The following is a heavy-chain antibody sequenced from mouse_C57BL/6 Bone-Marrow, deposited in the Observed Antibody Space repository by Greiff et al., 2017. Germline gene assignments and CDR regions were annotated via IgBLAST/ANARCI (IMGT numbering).Heavy chain of an antibody. J-gene: IGHJ4*01. CDR3: ARLGYFSYAKDY. V-gene: IGHV5-15*01. CDR1: GFTFSDYG. CDR2: ISNLAYSI. D-gene: IGHD2-3*01. Sequence: EVQGVESGGGLVQPGASLKISCAASGFTFSDYGMAWVRQAPRKGPEWVAFISNLAYSIYYADTVTGRFTFTRENAKNTRYLKMRSLRSEDAAMYYCARLGYFSYAKDYWGQGTWGTVSS.